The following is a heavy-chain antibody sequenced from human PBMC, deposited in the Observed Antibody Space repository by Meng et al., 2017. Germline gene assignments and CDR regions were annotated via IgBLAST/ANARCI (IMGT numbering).Heavy chain of an antibody. CDR3: ARRGQMYWDGPGKREVFDY. D-gene: IGHD1-26*01. J-gene: IGHJ4*02. V-gene: IGHV4-34*01. Sequence: QGRLQQGGAGLLKPSETLSLTWAVYGGSFSGYYWSWIRQPPGKGLEWIGEINHSGSTNYNPSLKSRVTISVDTSKNQFSLKLSSVTAADTAVYYCARRGQMYWDGPGKREVFDYWGQGTLVTVSS. CDR2: INHSGST. CDR1: GGSFSGYY.